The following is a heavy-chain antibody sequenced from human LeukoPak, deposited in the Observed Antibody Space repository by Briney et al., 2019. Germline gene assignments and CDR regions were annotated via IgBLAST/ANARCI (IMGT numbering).Heavy chain of an antibody. CDR2: IIPIFGTA. J-gene: IGHJ3*02. Sequence: ASVKVSCKASGGTFSSYAISWVRQAPGQGLEWMGGIIPIFGTANYAQKFQGRVTITADESTSTAYMELSSLRSEDTAVYYCARDRAYYDSSADAFDIWGQGTMVTVSS. CDR1: GGTFSSYA. CDR3: ARDRAYYDSSADAFDI. V-gene: IGHV1-69*13. D-gene: IGHD3-22*01.